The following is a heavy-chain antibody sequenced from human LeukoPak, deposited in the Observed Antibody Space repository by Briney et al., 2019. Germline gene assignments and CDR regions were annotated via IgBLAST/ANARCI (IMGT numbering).Heavy chain of an antibody. J-gene: IGHJ4*02. CDR2: ISYDGSNK. Sequence: GGSLRLSCAASGFTFSSYAMHWVRQAPGKGLEWVAVISYDGSNKYYADSVKGRFTISRDNSKNTLYLQMNSLRAEDTAVYYCAKNDYWGQGTLVTVSS. CDR1: GFTFSSYA. CDR3: AKNDY. V-gene: IGHV3-30-3*02.